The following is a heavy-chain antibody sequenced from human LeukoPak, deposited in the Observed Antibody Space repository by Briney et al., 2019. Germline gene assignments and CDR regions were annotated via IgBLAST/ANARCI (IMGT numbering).Heavy chain of an antibody. CDR1: GSTFSSYW. V-gene: IGHV3-7*01. D-gene: IGHD6-19*01. Sequence: PGGSLRLSCAASGSTFSSYWMSWVRQAPGKGLEWVANIKQDGSEKYYVDSVKGRFTISRDNAKNSLYLQMNSLRAEDTAVYYCARDRQWPPPGYWGQGTLVTVSS. CDR2: IKQDGSEK. CDR3: ARDRQWPPPGY. J-gene: IGHJ4*02.